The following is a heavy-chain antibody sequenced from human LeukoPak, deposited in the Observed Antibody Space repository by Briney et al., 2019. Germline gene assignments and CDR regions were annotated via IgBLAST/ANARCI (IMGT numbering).Heavy chain of an antibody. Sequence: PGRSLRLSCADSGFTFSRYAMHWVRQAPGKGLEWVAVISYDGSNKFYADSVKGRLAISRDNSKNTLYLQMNSLRPEDTAVYYCAKASNNHGLGGTVEYWGQGTLVTVSS. CDR1: GFTFSRYA. CDR3: AKASNNHGLGGTVEY. D-gene: IGHD1-14*01. CDR2: ISYDGSNK. V-gene: IGHV3-30*18. J-gene: IGHJ4*02.